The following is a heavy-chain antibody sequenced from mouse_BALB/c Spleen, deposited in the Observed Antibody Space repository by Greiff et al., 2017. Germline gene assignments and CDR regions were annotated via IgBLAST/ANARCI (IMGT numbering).Heavy chain of an antibody. V-gene: IGHV5-6*01. J-gene: IGHJ2*01. CDR1: GFTFSSYG. CDR2: ISSGGSYT. CDR3: ARQELFDY. Sequence: EVMLVESGGDLVKPGGSLKLSCAASGFTFSSYGMSWVRQTPDKRLEWVATISSGGSYTYYPDSVKGRFTISRDNAKNTLYLQMSSLKSEDTAMYYCARQELFDYWGQGTTLTVSS.